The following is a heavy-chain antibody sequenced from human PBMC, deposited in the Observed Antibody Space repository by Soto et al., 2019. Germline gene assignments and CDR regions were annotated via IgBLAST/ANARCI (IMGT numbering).Heavy chain of an antibody. J-gene: IGHJ2*01. D-gene: IGHD2-21*02. V-gene: IGHV3-30*18. CDR3: AKDSTVVVTAIGSWYFDL. Sequence: PGGSLRLSCAASGFTFSSYGMHWVRQAPGKGPEWVAVISYDGSNKYYADSVKGRFTISRDNSKNTLYLQMNSLRAEDTAVYYCAKDSTVVVTAIGSWYFDLWGRGTLVTVSS. CDR2: ISYDGSNK. CDR1: GFTFSSYG.